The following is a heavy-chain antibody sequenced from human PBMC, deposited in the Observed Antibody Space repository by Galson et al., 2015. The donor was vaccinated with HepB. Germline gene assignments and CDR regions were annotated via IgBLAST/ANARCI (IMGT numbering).Heavy chain of an antibody. D-gene: IGHD4-23*01. CDR2: ISSSSSTI. CDR3: ARDRGGLFDY. Sequence: LRLSCAASGFTFSSYSMNWVRQAPGKGLEWVSYISSSSSTIYYADSVKGRFTTSRDNAKNSLYLQMNSLRAEDTAVYYCARDRGGLFDYWGQGTLVTVSS. V-gene: IGHV3-48*01. CDR1: GFTFSSYS. J-gene: IGHJ4*02.